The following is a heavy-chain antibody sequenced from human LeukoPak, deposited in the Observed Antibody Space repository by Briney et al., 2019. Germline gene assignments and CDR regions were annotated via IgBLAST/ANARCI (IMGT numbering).Heavy chain of an antibody. CDR3: ARNRGGLRFQYGMDV. V-gene: IGHV4-34*01. CDR1: GGSFSGYY. J-gene: IGHJ6*02. Sequence: SETLSLTCAVYGGSFSGYYWSWIRQPPGKGLEWIGEINHSGSTNYNPSLKSRVTISVDTSKNQFSLKLSSVTAADTAVYYCARNRGGLRFQYGMDVWGQGTTVTVSS. D-gene: IGHD3-3*01. CDR2: INHSGST.